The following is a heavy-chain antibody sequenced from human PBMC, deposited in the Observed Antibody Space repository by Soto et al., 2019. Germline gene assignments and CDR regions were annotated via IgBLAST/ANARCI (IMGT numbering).Heavy chain of an antibody. Sequence: QVQLVQSGAEVKKPGSSVKVSCKASGGTFSSYAISWVRQAPGQGLEWMGGIIPIFGTANYAQQFQGRVTITADESTSTAYMELSSLRSEDTAVYYCASPYGDVFPHYYYGMDVWGQGTTVTVSS. CDR3: ASPYGDVFPHYYYGMDV. CDR2: IIPIFGTA. J-gene: IGHJ6*02. V-gene: IGHV1-69*01. CDR1: GGTFSSYA. D-gene: IGHD4-17*01.